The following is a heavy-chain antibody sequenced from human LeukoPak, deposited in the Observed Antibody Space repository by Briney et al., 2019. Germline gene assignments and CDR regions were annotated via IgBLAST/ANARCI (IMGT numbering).Heavy chain of an antibody. D-gene: IGHD4-17*01. CDR1: GYSFDYFW. Sequence: GESLKISCQGSGYSFDYFWIGWVRQMPGKGLDWMGNIYPADSETRYSPSFQGQVTISVDKSIKTACLQWSGLRASDTAIYYCAAGNGDYVDYWGQGTLVTVSS. V-gene: IGHV5-51*01. J-gene: IGHJ4*02. CDR3: AAGNGDYVDY. CDR2: IYPADSET.